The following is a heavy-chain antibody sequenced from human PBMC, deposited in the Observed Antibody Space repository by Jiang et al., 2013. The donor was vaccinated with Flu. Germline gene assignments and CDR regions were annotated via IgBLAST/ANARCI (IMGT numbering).Heavy chain of an antibody. CDR1: GGTFSSYA. Sequence: SCKASGGTFSSYAISWVRQAPGQGLEWMGGIIPIFGTANYAQKFQGRVTITADESTSTAYMELSSLRSEDTAVYYCARESCSGGSCYSDLWGQGTLVTVSS. J-gene: IGHJ4*02. D-gene: IGHD2-15*01. V-gene: IGHV1-69*01. CDR2: IIPIFGTA. CDR3: ARESCSGGSCYSDL.